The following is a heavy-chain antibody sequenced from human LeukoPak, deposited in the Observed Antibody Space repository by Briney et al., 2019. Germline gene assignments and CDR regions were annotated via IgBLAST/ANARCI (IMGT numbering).Heavy chain of an antibody. CDR3: ARARPSMWIDY. D-gene: IGHD5-12*01. Sequence: GGSLRLSCAASGFTYTKHAMYWVRQAPGKGLEWVAVISYDGSDKFYADSVKGRFTISRDSSKNTLYLQMNSLRPEDTAVYYCARARPSMWIDYWGQGTLVTVSS. CDR1: GFTYTKHA. J-gene: IGHJ4*02. CDR2: ISYDGSDK. V-gene: IGHV3-30*04.